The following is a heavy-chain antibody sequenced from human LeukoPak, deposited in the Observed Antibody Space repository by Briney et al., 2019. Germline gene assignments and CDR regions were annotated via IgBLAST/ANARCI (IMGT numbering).Heavy chain of an antibody. CDR2: IIPIFGTA. Sequence: ASVKVSCKASGGTFSSYAISWVRQAPGQGLEWVGGIIPIFGTANYAQKFQGRVTITADESTSTAYMELSSLRSEDTAVYYCARGRVYYDSSGYYNYFDYWGQGTLVTVSS. CDR3: ARGRVYYDSSGYYNYFDY. V-gene: IGHV1-69*13. J-gene: IGHJ4*02. CDR1: GGTFSSYA. D-gene: IGHD3-22*01.